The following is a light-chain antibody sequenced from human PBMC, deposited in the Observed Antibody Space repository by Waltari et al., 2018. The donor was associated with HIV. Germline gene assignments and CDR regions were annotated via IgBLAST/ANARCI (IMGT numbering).Light chain of an antibody. J-gene: IGLJ3*02. Sequence: QTVLTPPPSVSGAPGQRVTFSCTGSSSNIGAGYDVHWYQQLPGTAPTLLIYGNNNRPSGVPDRFSGSKSGTSASLAITGLQAEYEADYYCQSYDSSLSGSWVFGGGTKLTVL. CDR3: QSYDSSLSGSWV. V-gene: IGLV1-40*01. CDR2: GNN. CDR1: SSNIGAGYD.